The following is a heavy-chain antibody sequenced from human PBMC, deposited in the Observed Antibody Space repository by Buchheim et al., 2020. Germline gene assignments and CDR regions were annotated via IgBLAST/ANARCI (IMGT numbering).Heavy chain of an antibody. J-gene: IGHJ4*02. CDR3: ARDGVSPDYGDYASYFDY. CDR2: IWYDGSNK. Sequence: QVQLVESGGGVVQPGRSLRLSCAASGFTFSSYGMHWVRQAPGKGLEWVAVIWYDGSNKYYADSVKGRFTISRDNSKNTLSLQMNSLRAEDTAVYYCARDGVSPDYGDYASYFDYWGQGTL. D-gene: IGHD4-17*01. V-gene: IGHV3-33*01. CDR1: GFTFSSYG.